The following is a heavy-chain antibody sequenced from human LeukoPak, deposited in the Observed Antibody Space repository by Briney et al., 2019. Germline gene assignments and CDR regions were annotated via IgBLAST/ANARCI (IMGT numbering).Heavy chain of an antibody. V-gene: IGHV3-30*03. CDR2: ISYDGSIE. D-gene: IGHD5-24*01. CDR3: ARSTIWLQPHFDY. CDR1: GGSISSSS. Sequence: PSETLSLTCTVSGGSISSSSYYWGWIRQPPGKGLEWVAVISYDGSIENYADSVKGRFTVSRDNSKNTLYLQMNSLRAEDTAVYYCARSTIWLQPHFDYWGQGTLVTVSS. J-gene: IGHJ4*02.